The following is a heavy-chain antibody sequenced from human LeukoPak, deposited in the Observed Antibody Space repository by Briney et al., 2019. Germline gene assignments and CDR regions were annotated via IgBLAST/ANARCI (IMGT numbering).Heavy chain of an antibody. Sequence: PSETLSLTCTVSGGSISSYYWSWIRQPPGKGLEWIGEINHSGSTNYNPSLKSRVTISVDTSKNQFSLKLSSVTAADTAVYYCARGPYSSGWGQGTLVTVSS. CDR1: GGSISSYY. J-gene: IGHJ4*02. CDR2: INHSGST. CDR3: ARGPYSSG. V-gene: IGHV4-34*01. D-gene: IGHD6-19*01.